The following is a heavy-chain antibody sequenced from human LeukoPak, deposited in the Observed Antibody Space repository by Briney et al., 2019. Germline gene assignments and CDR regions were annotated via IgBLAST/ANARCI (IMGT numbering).Heavy chain of an antibody. D-gene: IGHD6-13*01. Sequence: GGSLRLSCAASGFTFSSYGMSWVRQAPGKGLEWVSGINWNGGSTGYADSVKGRFTISRDNAKNSLYLQMNSLRAEDTALYHCARDAAAGTGFTSYYYYYYMDVWGKGTTVTISS. V-gene: IGHV3-20*01. CDR3: ARDAAAGTGFTSYYYYYYMDV. CDR1: GFTFSSYG. J-gene: IGHJ6*03. CDR2: INWNGGST.